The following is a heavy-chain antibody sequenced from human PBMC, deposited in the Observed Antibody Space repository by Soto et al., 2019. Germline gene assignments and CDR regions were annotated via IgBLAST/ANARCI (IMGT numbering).Heavy chain of an antibody. CDR3: AKEQEWLVQAPNWFDP. V-gene: IGHV3-33*06. CDR2: VWYDGSNG. Sequence: GGSLRLSCAASGFIFSNFGMHWVRQAPGKGLEWVAGVWYDGSNGVSADSVKGRFTISRDNSKNTLYLQMNSLRAEDTAVYYCAKEQEWLVQAPNWFDPWGQGTLVTVSS. D-gene: IGHD6-19*01. J-gene: IGHJ5*02. CDR1: GFIFSNFG.